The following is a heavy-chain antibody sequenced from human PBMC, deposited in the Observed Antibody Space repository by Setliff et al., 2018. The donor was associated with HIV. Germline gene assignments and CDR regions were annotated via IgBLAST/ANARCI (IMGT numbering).Heavy chain of an antibody. CDR2: ITYSGSA. J-gene: IGHJ5*02. D-gene: IGHD3-10*01. V-gene: IGHV4-30-4*08. CDR1: GGSISSDDYY. CDR3: ARDKLGGRYGSGSYYWFDP. Sequence: NPSETLSLTCTVSGGSISSDDYYWNWIRQPPGKGLEWIGYITYSGSAYYNPSLKSRVTISIDTSKNQFSLKLSSVTAADTAVYYCARDKLGGRYGSGSYYWFDPWGQGTLVTVSS.